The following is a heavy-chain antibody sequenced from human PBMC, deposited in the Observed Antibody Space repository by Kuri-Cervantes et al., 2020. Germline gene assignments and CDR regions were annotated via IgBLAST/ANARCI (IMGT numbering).Heavy chain of an antibody. Sequence: GGSLRLSCTASGFMFRDQAMNWVRQAPGKGLEWVSHISGSGGTTYYADSVKGRFTISRDNSKNTMYLQMSGLRAEDTAVYYCAKVLTSQLAKRPNYYYYYMDVWGKGTTVTVSS. CDR2: ISGSGGTT. CDR3: AKVLTSQLAKRPNYYYYYMDV. D-gene: IGHD6-13*01. J-gene: IGHJ6*03. V-gene: IGHV3-23*01. CDR1: GFMFRDQA.